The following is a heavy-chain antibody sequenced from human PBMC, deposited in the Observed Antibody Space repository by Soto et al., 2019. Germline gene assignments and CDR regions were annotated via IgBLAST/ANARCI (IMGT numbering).Heavy chain of an antibody. CDR2: INPNSGGT. CDR3: ARVQVSSGWYSNWFDP. Sequence: ASVKVSCKASGYTFTGYYMHWVRQAPGQGLEWMGWINPNSGGTNYAQKFQGRVTMTRDESTSTAYMELSRLRSEDTAVYYCARVQVSSGWYSNWFDPWGQGTLVTVSS. CDR1: GYTFTGYY. J-gene: IGHJ5*02. D-gene: IGHD6-19*01. V-gene: IGHV1-2*02.